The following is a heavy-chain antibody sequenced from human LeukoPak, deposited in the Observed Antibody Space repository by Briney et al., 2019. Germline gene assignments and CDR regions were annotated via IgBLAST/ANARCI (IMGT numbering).Heavy chain of an antibody. CDR2: IYYSGST. CDR1: GGSISSYY. CDR3: ARGGGSGSYYFGSYYYYMDV. Sequence: SETLSLTCTVSGGSISSYYWSWIRQPPGKGPEWIGYIYYSGSTNYNPSLKSRVTISVDTSKNQFSLKLSSVTAADTAVYYCARGGGSGSYYFGSYYYYMDVWGKGTTVTVSS. D-gene: IGHD3-10*01. J-gene: IGHJ6*03. V-gene: IGHV4-59*01.